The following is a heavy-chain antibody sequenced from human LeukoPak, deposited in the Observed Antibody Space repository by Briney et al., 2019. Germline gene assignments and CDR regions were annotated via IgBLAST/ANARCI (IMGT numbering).Heavy chain of an antibody. CDR1: GFTFDDYA. Sequence: PGRSLRLSCAASGFTFDDYAMHWVRQAPGKGLEWVSGISWNSGSIGYADSVKGRFTISRDNAKNSLYLQMNSLRAEDPALYYCAKDYDILTGYFDYWGQGTLVTVSS. D-gene: IGHD3-9*01. CDR3: AKDYDILTGYFDY. CDR2: ISWNSGSI. V-gene: IGHV3-9*01. J-gene: IGHJ4*02.